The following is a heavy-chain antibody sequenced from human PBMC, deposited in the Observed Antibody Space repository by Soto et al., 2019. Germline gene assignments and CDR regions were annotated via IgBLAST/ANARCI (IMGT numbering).Heavy chain of an antibody. CDR3: AREIRYCTNGVCYGNNWFDP. V-gene: IGHV4-34*01. CDR1: GGSFSGYY. D-gene: IGHD2-8*01. Sequence: SETLSLTCAVDGGSFSGYYWSWIRQPPGKGLEWIGEINHSGSTNYNPSLKSRVTISVDTSKNQFSLKLSSVTAADTAVYYCAREIRYCTNGVCYGNNWFDPWGQGTLVTVSS. J-gene: IGHJ5*02. CDR2: INHSGST.